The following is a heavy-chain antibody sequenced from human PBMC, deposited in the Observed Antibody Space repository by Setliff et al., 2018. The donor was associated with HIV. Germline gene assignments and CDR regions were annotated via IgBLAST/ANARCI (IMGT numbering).Heavy chain of an antibody. J-gene: IGHJ5*02. CDR1: GFTFSSYT. D-gene: IGHD1-26*01. V-gene: IGHV3-21*01. CDR2: ISSSGEYA. CDR3: AARPFTKDVPAFDYYDP. Sequence: PSETLSLTCTVSGFTFSSYTMNWIRQAPGKGPEWISWISSSGEYADYADSVRGRFTISRDNAKKSLFLQMNSLTADDTAVYYCAARPFTKDVPAFDYYDPWGQGTLVTVSS.